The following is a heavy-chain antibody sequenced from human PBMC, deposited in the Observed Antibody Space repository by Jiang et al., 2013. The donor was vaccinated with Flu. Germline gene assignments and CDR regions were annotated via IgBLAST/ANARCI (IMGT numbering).Heavy chain of an antibody. D-gene: IGHD3-3*01. Sequence: GAEVKKPGSSVKVSCKASGGTFSSYAISWVRQAPGQGLEWMGGIIPILGIANYAQKFQGRVTITADKSTSTAYMELSSLRSEDTAVYYCASPDESGRLFWSPQDYYYGMDVWGQGTTVTVSS. CDR1: GGTFSSYA. J-gene: IGHJ6*02. CDR2: IIPILGIA. V-gene: IGHV1-69*10. CDR3: ASPDESGRLFWSPQDYYYGMDV.